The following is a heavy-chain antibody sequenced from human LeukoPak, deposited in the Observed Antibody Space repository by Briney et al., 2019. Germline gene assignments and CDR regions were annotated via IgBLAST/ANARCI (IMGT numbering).Heavy chain of an antibody. Sequence: RGSLRLSCAASGFTFRSYWMHWVRQAPGKGLVWGSRISSDGSSTIYADSVKGRFTMSRENAYNTLYLQMNSLRGEDTAVYYCARQWELPGAYHMDVWGKGSTVTVSS. CDR1: GFTFRSYW. D-gene: IGHD1-26*01. CDR2: ISSDGSST. CDR3: ARQWELPGAYHMDV. V-gene: IGHV3-74*01. J-gene: IGHJ6*03.